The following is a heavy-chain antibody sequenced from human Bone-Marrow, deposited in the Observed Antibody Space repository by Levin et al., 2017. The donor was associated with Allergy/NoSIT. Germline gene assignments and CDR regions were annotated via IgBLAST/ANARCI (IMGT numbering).Heavy chain of an antibody. CDR3: ARKNSMDV. V-gene: IGHV3-7*01. CDR1: GFTFSNYW. CDR2: MKQDESEK. D-gene: IGHD1-7*01. J-gene: IGHJ6*02. Sequence: GGSLRLSCVGSGFTFSNYWMTWARQAPGKGLAWVANMKQDESEKYYVDSVEGRFTISRDNAKNSLYLEMNSLRAEDTATYYCARKNSMDVWGQGTTVTVSS.